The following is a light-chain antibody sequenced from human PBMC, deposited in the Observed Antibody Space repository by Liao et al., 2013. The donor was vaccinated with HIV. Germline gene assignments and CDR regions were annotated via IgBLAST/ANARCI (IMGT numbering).Light chain of an antibody. V-gene: IGLV3-1*01. CDR1: ELGDKY. J-gene: IGLJ2*01. Sequence: SYELTQPPSVSVSPGQTASITCSGDELGDKYACWYQQKPGQSPVLVIYQDTKRPSGIPERFSGSNSGNTATLTISGTQAMDEADYYCQAWEARVFGGGTKLTVL. CDR2: QDT. CDR3: QAWEARV.